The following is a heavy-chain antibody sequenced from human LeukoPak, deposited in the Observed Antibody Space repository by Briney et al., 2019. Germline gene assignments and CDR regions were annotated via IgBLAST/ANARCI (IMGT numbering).Heavy chain of an antibody. V-gene: IGHV3-15*01. CDR3: TTDCTGGSCYFDDY. CDR2: IKSKTDGGTT. J-gene: IGHJ4*02. Sequence: PGGSLRLSCAASGFTFSSYAMSWVRQAPGKGLEWVGRIKSKTDGGTTDYAAPVKGRFTISRDDAKNTLYLQMNSLKTEDTAVYYCTTDCTGGSCYFDDYWGQGTLVTVSS. D-gene: IGHD2-15*01. CDR1: GFTFSSYA.